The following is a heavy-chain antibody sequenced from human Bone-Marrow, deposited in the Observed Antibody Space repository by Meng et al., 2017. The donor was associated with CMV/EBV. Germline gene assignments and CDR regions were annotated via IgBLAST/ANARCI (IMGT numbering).Heavy chain of an antibody. CDR2: IRYDGSNK. CDR1: GFTFDDYA. Sequence: GESLKISCAASGFTFDDYAMHWVRQAPGKGLEWVAFIRYDGSNKYYADSVKGRFTISRENAKNSLYLQMNSLRAGDTAVYYCARVPAGIDAFEIWGQGTMVTVSS. J-gene: IGHJ3*02. D-gene: IGHD6-19*01. CDR3: ARVPAGIDAFEI. V-gene: IGHV3-30*02.